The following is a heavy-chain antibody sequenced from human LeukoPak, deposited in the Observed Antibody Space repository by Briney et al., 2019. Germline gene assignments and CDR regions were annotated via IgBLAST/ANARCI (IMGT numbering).Heavy chain of an antibody. J-gene: IGHJ3*02. V-gene: IGHV4-59*01. Sequence: SETLSLTCTVSGGSMSDYYWSWIRQPPGKGLEWIGYIYYTGTTHYKPSPKGRVIISIDTSKNQFSLKLSSVTAADTALYYCARDYTMTHASDIWGQGTLVTVSS. CDR1: GGSMSDYY. CDR2: IYYTGTT. CDR3: ARDYTMTHASDI. D-gene: IGHD3-22*01.